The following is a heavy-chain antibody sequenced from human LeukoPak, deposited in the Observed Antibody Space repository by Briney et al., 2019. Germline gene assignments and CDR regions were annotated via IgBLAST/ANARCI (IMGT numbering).Heavy chain of an antibody. CDR2: ISGSGDST. CDR1: GFTFSRYA. D-gene: IGHD1-26*01. CDR3: ARDPYSGTYGDTYYYYMDV. V-gene: IGHV3-23*01. J-gene: IGHJ6*03. Sequence: GGSLRLSCAASGFTFSRYAMTWVRQAPGKGLEWVSGISGSGDSTYYADSVKGRFTISRDNSKNTLYLQMNSLRAEDTAVYYCARDPYSGTYGDTYYYYMDVWGKGTTVTISS.